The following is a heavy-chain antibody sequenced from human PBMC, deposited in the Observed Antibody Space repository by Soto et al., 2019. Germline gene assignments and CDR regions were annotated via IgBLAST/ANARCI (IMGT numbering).Heavy chain of an antibody. Sequence: EVQLVESGGGLVKPGGSLRLSCAASGFTFSSYSMNWVRQAPGKGLEWVSSISSSSSYIYYADSVKGRFTISRDNAKNSRYLQLSSMRAEDTAVYYCARVSGSYYDFDYWGQGTLVTVSS. D-gene: IGHD1-26*01. CDR2: ISSSSSYI. CDR3: ARVSGSYYDFDY. V-gene: IGHV3-21*01. J-gene: IGHJ4*02. CDR1: GFTFSSYS.